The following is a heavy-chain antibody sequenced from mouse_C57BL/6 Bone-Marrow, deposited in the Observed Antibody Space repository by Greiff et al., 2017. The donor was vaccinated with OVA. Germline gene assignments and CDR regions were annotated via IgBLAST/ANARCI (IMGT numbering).Heavy chain of an antibody. CDR1: GYTFTSYT. J-gene: IGHJ2*01. V-gene: IGHV1-4*01. CDR3: ARSETDLYYFDY. D-gene: IGHD2-4*01. Sequence: LVESGAELARPGASVKMSCKASGYTFTSYTMHWVKQRPGQGLEWIGYINPSSGYTKYNQKFKDKATLTADKSSSTAYMQLSSLTSEDSAVYYCARSETDLYYFDYWGQGTTLTVSS. CDR2: INPSSGYT.